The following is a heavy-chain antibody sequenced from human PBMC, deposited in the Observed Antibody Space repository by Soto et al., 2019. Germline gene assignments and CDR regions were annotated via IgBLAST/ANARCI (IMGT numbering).Heavy chain of an antibody. Sequence: EVQLVESGGGLIQPGGSLRLSCAVSGFTVSNNSMSWVRQAPGKGLEGVSVIYSGGYTAYGDSVKGRFTISRDNSKKPLYSQKKGVRAGRPGGYYWADSPGGGGYWGQGTLVTVSS. V-gene: IGHV3-53*01. D-gene: IGHD2-15*01. J-gene: IGHJ4*02. CDR3: ADSPGGGGY. CDR2: IYSGGYT. CDR1: GFTVSNNS.